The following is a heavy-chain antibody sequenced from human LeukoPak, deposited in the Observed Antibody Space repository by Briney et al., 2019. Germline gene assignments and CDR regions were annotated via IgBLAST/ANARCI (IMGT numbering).Heavy chain of an antibody. Sequence: GSLRFSCTASGFTFSSYAMCWVRQAPGRGLEWVSAISGSGGSTYYADSVKSRFTISRDNSKNTLFLQMSSLRAEDTAVYYCAKDGYSSGWFVVYWGRGTLVTVSS. CDR3: AKDGYSSGWFVVY. J-gene: IGHJ4*02. V-gene: IGHV3-23*01. D-gene: IGHD6-19*01. CDR2: ISGSGGST. CDR1: GFTFSSYA.